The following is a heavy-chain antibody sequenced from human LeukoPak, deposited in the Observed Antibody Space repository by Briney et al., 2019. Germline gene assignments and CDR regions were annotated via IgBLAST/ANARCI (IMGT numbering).Heavy chain of an antibody. CDR1: GGSISSYY. Sequence: SETLSLTCTVSGGSISSYYWSWIRQPPGKGLEWIGYIYYSGSTNYNPSLKSRVTISVDTSENQFSLKLSSVTAADTAVYYCARAGRGYSGYDPNFDYWGQGTLVTVSS. CDR2: IYYSGST. CDR3: ARAGRGYSGYDPNFDY. V-gene: IGHV4-59*01. D-gene: IGHD5-12*01. J-gene: IGHJ4*02.